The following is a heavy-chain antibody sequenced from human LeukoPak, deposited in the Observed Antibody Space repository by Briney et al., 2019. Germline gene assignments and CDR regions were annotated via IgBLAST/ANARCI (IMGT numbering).Heavy chain of an antibody. D-gene: IGHD3-22*01. J-gene: IGHJ4*02. CDR2: ISASADKT. CDR3: ARDFYDSSGYYYDY. CDR1: GFTFSDFT. V-gene: IGHV3-23*01. Sequence: GGSLRLSCAASGFTFSDFTMSWVRQAPGKGLEWVSAISASADKTYYADSVKGRFTISRDNSKGTLYLQMNSLRAGDTALYYCARDFYDSSGYYYDYWGQGTLVTVSS.